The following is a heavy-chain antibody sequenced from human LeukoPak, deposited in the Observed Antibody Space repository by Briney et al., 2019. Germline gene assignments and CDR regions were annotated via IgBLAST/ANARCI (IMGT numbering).Heavy chain of an antibody. D-gene: IGHD3-3*01. V-gene: IGHV1-2*02. CDR2: INPNSGGT. CDR3: ARDSTIFGVVILDY. Sequence: GASVKVSCKASGYTFTCYYMHWVRQAPGQGREWGGWINPNSGGTNYAQKFHGRVTMTRDTSISTAYMELSRLRSDDTAVYYCARDSTIFGVVILDYWGQGTLVTVSS. J-gene: IGHJ4*02. CDR1: GYTFTCYY.